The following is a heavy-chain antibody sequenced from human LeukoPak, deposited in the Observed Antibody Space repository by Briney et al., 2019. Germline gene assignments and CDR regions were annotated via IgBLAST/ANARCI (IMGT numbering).Heavy chain of an antibody. Sequence: GGSLRLSCAASGFTFSSYAMHWVRQAPGKGLEWVSIIYSGGSTFYADSVKGRFTISRDNSKNTLYLQMNSLRAEDTAVYYCARGGNYLSAFDIWGQGTMVTVSS. J-gene: IGHJ3*02. CDR2: IYSGGST. V-gene: IGHV3-53*01. D-gene: IGHD1-26*01. CDR1: GFTFSSYA. CDR3: ARGGNYLSAFDI.